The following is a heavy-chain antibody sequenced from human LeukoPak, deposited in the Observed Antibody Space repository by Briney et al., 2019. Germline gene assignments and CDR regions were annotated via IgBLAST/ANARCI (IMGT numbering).Heavy chain of an antibody. D-gene: IGHD3-9*01. CDR2: IYSGGST. V-gene: IGHV3-66*01. CDR1: GFTVSSNY. CDR3: ASEYYDILTGYYSVDY. J-gene: IGHJ4*02. Sequence: GGSLRLSCAASGFTVSSNYMSWVPQAPGEGLGWVSVIYSGGSTYYADSVKGRFTISRDNSKNTLYLQMNSLRAEDTAVYYCASEYYDILTGYYSVDYWGQGTLVTVSS.